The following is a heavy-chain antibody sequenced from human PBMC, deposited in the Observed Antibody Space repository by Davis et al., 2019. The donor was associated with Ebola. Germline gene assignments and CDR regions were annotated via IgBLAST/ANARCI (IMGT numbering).Heavy chain of an antibody. Sequence: PSETLSLTCAVYGGSFSGYYWSWIRQPPGKGLEWIGEINHSGSTNYNPSLKSRVTISVDTSKNQFSLKLSSVTAADTAVYYCARGRVYGGKGPPGYWGQGTLVTVSS. J-gene: IGHJ4*02. CDR2: INHSGST. CDR3: ARGRVYGGKGPPGY. V-gene: IGHV4-34*01. CDR1: GGSFSGYY. D-gene: IGHD4-23*01.